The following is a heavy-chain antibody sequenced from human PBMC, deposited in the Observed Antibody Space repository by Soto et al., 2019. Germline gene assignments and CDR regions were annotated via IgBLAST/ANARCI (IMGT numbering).Heavy chain of an antibody. D-gene: IGHD1-26*01. J-gene: IGHJ4*02. CDR2: IIPIFGTA. V-gene: IGHV1-69*01. Sequence: QVQLVQSGAEVKKPGSSVKVSCKASGGTFSSYSINWVRQAPGQGLEWMGEIIPIFGTANYAQKFQGRVTITADESTSPAYMELSSLRSEDTAVYYCARDGGRHSGGTDYGGQGTLVTGSS. CDR3: ARDGGRHSGGTDY. CDR1: GGTFSSYS.